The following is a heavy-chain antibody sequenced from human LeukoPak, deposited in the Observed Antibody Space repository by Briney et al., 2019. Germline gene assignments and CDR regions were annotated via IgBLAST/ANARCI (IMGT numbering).Heavy chain of an antibody. D-gene: IGHD3-3*01. J-gene: IGHJ4*02. CDR3: ARSKAIFGVVITRFDY. Sequence: SETLSLTCTVSGGSISSSSYYWGWIRQPPGKGLEWIGSIYYSGSTYYNPSLKNRVTISVDTSKNQFSLKLSSVTAADAAVYYCARSKAIFGVVITRFDYWGQGTLVTVSS. CDR1: GGSISSSSYY. V-gene: IGHV4-39*01. CDR2: IYYSGST.